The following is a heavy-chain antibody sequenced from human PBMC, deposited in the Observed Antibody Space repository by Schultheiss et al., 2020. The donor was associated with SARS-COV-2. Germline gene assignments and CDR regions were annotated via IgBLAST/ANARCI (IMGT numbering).Heavy chain of an antibody. Sequence: GGSLRLSCAASGFTLSNYWMAWVRQAPGKGLEWVANIKQDGIQKHYVDSVKGRFTISRDDAKNSLNLQMNSLRAEDTAVYYCAKAHLVVVTTEPFDYWGQGTLVTVSS. V-gene: IGHV3-7*03. D-gene: IGHD2-15*01. CDR3: AKAHLVVVTTEPFDY. J-gene: IGHJ4*02. CDR1: GFTLSNYW. CDR2: IKQDGIQK.